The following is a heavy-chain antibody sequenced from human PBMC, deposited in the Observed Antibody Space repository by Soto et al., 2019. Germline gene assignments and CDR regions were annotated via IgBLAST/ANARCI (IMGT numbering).Heavy chain of an antibody. Sequence: GASVKVSCKASGYTFTSYAMHWVRQAPGQRLEWMGWINAGNGNTKYSQKFQGRVTITRDTSASTAYMELSSLRSEDTAVYYCARDEIVFDPTGPVRSQIVDYWGQGTLVTVSS. CDR2: INAGNGNT. CDR1: GYTFTSYA. CDR3: ARDEIVFDPTGPVRSQIVDY. V-gene: IGHV1-3*01. J-gene: IGHJ4*02. D-gene: IGHD3-9*01.